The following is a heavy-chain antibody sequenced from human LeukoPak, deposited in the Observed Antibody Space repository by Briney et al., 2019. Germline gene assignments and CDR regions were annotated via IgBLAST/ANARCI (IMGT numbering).Heavy chain of an antibody. V-gene: IGHV1-46*01. CDR2: INPSGGST. J-gene: IGHJ3*02. CDR3: ARGGYQNAFDI. CDR1: GYTFTSYY. Sequence: ASVKVSCKASGYTFTSYYMHWVRQAPGRGLEWMGIINPSGGSTSYAQKFQGRVTMTRDMSTGTVYMELSSLRSEDTAVYYCARGGYQNAFDIWGQGTMVTVSS. D-gene: IGHD6-25*01.